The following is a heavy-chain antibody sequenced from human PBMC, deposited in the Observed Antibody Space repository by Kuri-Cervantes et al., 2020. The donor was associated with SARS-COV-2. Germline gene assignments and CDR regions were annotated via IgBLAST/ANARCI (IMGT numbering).Heavy chain of an antibody. Sequence: GESLKISCAASGFTFSDYYMKWIRQAPGKGLEWVSYISSSGSTIYYADSVKGRFTISRDNAKNSLYLQMNSLRDEDTAVYYCARDGHYCSGGSCYPNWFDPWGQGTLVTVSS. CDR3: ARDGHYCSGGSCYPNWFDP. D-gene: IGHD2-15*01. CDR1: GFTFSDYY. J-gene: IGHJ5*02. CDR2: ISSSGSTI. V-gene: IGHV3-11*04.